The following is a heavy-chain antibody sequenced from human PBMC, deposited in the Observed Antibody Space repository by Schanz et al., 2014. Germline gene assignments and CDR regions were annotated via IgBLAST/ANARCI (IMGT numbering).Heavy chain of an antibody. V-gene: IGHV3-23*04. CDR2: ITRQGTT. J-gene: IGHJ5*01. CDR1: GFAFSSNW. Sequence: EVQLVESGGGLVQPGGSLRLSCAGSGFAFSSNWMNWVRQAPGGGLGWVSGITRQGTTYYADFVKGRFSISRDLSSNTLYLQMNSLRADDTAVYYCAKDLYNYGSFDSWGQGTLVTVSS. CDR3: AKDLYNYGSFDS. D-gene: IGHD3-16*01.